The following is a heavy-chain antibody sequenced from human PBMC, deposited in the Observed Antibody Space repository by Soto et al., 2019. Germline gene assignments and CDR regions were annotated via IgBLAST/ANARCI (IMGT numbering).Heavy chain of an antibody. J-gene: IGHJ5*02. CDR3: ARVRILEKVWFDA. D-gene: IGHD2-15*01. Sequence: GGSLRLSCAASGLTFNSYSMNWVRQAPGEGLEWISYISSTSETIYYADSVQGRFTVSRDNARNSLFLQMSSLRDDDTAVYYCARVRILEKVWFDAWGQGVLVTVSS. CDR2: ISSTSETI. CDR1: GLTFNSYS. V-gene: IGHV3-48*02.